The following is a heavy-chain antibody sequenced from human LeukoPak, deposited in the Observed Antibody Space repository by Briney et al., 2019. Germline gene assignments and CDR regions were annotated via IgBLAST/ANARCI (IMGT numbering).Heavy chain of an antibody. CDR3: ARQDYYDSSGYYSYYFDY. D-gene: IGHD3-22*01. J-gene: IGHJ4*02. CDR1: GYSFTSYW. CDR2: IYPGDSDT. Sequence: GESLKISCKGSGYSFTSYWIGWVRQMPGKGLEWMGIIYPGDSDTRYSPSFQGQVTISADKSISTAYLQWSSLKASDTAMYYCARQDYYDSSGYYSYYFDYWGQGTLVTVSS. V-gene: IGHV5-51*01.